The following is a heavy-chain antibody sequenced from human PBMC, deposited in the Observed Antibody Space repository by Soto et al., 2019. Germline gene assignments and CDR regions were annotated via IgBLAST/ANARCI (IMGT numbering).Heavy chain of an antibody. CDR3: GRLEGLATISYYFDY. CDR1: GGSISSSSYY. Sequence: KPWETLSLTCTVSGGSISSSSYYWGWVRQPPGKGLEWIGSVYYSGSTYYNPSLESRVTISVDTSKNQFSLKLMSLSAADTAVYNCGRLEGLATISYYFDYWGQGALVTVSS. J-gene: IGHJ4*02. D-gene: IGHD3-9*01. CDR2: VYYSGST. V-gene: IGHV4-39*01.